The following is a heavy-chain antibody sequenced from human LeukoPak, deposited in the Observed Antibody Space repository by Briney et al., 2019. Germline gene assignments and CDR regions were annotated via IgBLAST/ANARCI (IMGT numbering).Heavy chain of an antibody. CDR2: INPNSGGT. V-gene: IGHV1-2*06. CDR3: ARGYCSGGSCYSVENWFDP. D-gene: IGHD2-15*01. J-gene: IGHJ5*02. Sequence: GGSLRLSCAASGFTFSDHDMDWVRQAPGKGLEWMGRINPNSGGTNYAQKFQGRVTMTRDTSISTAYMELSRLRSDDTAVYYCARGYCSGGSCYSVENWFDPWGQGTLVTVSS. CDR1: GFTFSDHD.